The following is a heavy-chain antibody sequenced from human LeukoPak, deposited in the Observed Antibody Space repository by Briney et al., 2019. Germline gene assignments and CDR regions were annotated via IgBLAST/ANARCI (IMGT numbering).Heavy chain of an antibody. D-gene: IGHD6-13*01. CDR2: IYPGDSDT. Sequence: GESLKISCKGSGYSFISYWIGWVRQMPGKGLEWMGIIYPGDSDTRYSPSFQGQVTISADKSISTAYLQWSSLKASDTAMYYCARLAAAGTQSYYYYYYMDVWDKGTTVTVSS. J-gene: IGHJ6*03. CDR3: ARLAAAGTQSYYYYYYMDV. V-gene: IGHV5-51*01. CDR1: GYSFISYW.